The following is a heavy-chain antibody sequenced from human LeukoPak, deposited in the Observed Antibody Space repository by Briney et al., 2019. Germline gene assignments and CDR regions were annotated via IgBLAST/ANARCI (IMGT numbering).Heavy chain of an antibody. J-gene: IGHJ5*02. Sequence: GESLKISCKGSGYSFTSYWIGWLRQMPGKGLEWMGIIYPGDSDTRYSPSFQGQVTISADKSISTAYLQWSSLKASDTAMYYCARQGFKWLTSLWFDPWGQGTLVTVSS. CDR3: ARQGFKWLTSLWFDP. V-gene: IGHV5-51*01. D-gene: IGHD3-22*01. CDR2: IYPGDSDT. CDR1: GYSFTSYW.